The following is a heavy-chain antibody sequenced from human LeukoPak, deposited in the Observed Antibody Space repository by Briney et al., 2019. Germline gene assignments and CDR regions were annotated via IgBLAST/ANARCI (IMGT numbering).Heavy chain of an antibody. Sequence: ASVKVSCEGSGYTFSSYAMNWVRQAPGQGLEWMGWINTNTGNPTYAQGFTGRFVFSLDTSVSTAYLQISSLKAEDTAVYYCATISDGQLAHFDYWGQGTLVTVSS. CDR3: ATISDGQLAHFDY. V-gene: IGHV7-4-1*02. J-gene: IGHJ4*02. CDR2: INTNTGNP. CDR1: GYTFSSYA. D-gene: IGHD6-13*01.